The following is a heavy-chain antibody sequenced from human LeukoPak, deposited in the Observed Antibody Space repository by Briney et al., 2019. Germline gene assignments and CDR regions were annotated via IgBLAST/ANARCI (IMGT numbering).Heavy chain of an antibody. J-gene: IGHJ2*01. CDR3: ARVRVAPRYFDL. V-gene: IGHV4-31*03. CDR2: IYYSGST. CDR1: GASISSGSYF. D-gene: IGHD5-12*01. Sequence: SQTLSLTCSVSGASISSGSYFWSWVRQHRGKGLEWIGYIYYSGSTYYNPSLETRLFISIDKSKNQFSLRLNSPTAADTAVYYCARVRVAPRYFDLWGRGALVTVSS.